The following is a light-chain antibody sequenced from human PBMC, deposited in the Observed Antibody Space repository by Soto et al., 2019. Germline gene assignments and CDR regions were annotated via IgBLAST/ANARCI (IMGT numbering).Light chain of an antibody. CDR3: NSYAGSNVV. Sequence: QSALTQPPSASGSPGQSVTISCTGTSSDVGGYNYVSWYQHHPGKAPKLIIYEVSERPSGVSDRFSGSKSGNTASLTVSGLQAEDEADYYCNSYAGSNVVFGGGTQLTVL. J-gene: IGLJ2*01. CDR1: SSDVGGYNY. V-gene: IGLV2-8*01. CDR2: EVS.